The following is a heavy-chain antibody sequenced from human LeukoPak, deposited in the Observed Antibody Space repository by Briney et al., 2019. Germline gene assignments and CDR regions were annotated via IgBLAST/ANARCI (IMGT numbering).Heavy chain of an antibody. CDR2: ISSSGSTI. CDR1: GFTFSSYE. D-gene: IGHD1-7*01. CDR3: ATEGKTRTWNYYQAKPVY. V-gene: IGHV3-48*03. Sequence: PGGSLRLSCAASGFTFSSYEMNWVRQAPGKGLEWVSYISSSGSTIYYADSVKGRFTFSRDNSKNTLYLQMNSLRAEDTAVYYCATEGKTRTWNYYQAKPVYWGQGTLVTVSS. J-gene: IGHJ4*02.